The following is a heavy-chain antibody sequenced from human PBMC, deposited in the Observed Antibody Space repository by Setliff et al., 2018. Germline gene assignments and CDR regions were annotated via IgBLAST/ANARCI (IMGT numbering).Heavy chain of an antibody. CDR2: ISAYNGDT. Sequence: ASVKVSCKASSYTFSSYGISWVRQAPGQGLEWMGWISAYNGDTNYAQNLQGRVTMTTDTSTSTAYMELRGLRSDDTAVYYCARDRRNIVVAVVNAAFDIWGQGTMVTVSS. D-gene: IGHD2-15*01. CDR1: SYTFSSYG. J-gene: IGHJ3*02. CDR3: ARDRRNIVVAVVNAAFDI. V-gene: IGHV1-18*01.